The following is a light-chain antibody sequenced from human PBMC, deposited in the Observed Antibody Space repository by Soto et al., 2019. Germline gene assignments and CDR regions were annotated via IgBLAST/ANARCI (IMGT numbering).Light chain of an antibody. V-gene: IGLV2-8*01. Sequence: QSALTQPPSASGSPGQSVTISCTGASSDIDGFNYVSWYQQHPGKAPKLMIYEVIKRPSGVPDRFSGSRSGNTASLTVSGLQAEEEANYYCSSYAGSNNFGVFGEGTQLTVL. CDR1: SSDIDGFNY. CDR3: SSYAGSNNFGV. CDR2: EVI. J-gene: IGLJ2*01.